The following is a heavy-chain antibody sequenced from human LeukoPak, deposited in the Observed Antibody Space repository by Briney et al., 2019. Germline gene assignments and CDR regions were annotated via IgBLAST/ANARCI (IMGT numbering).Heavy chain of an antibody. CDR1: GFSFNTCA. CDR2: ISGGGRST. J-gene: IGHJ4*02. Sequence: GGSLRLSCAASGFSFNTCAMSWVRQAPGKGLEWVSTISGGGRSTDYADSVKGRFTISRDNSKNTLYLQMNSLRAEDTAVYYCAKDRGYDILTGYYDYWGQGTLVTVSS. V-gene: IGHV3-23*01. CDR3: AKDRGYDILTGYYDY. D-gene: IGHD3-9*01.